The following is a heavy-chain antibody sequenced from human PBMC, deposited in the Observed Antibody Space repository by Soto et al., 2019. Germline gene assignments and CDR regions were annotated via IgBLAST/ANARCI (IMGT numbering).Heavy chain of an antibody. CDR3: ARLGYCTNGVCYTPGSFDI. D-gene: IGHD2-8*01. J-gene: IGHJ3*02. Sequence: KSSETLSLTCAVYGGSFSGYYWSWIRQPPGKGLEWIGEINHSGSTNYNPSLKSRVTISVDTSKNQFSLKLSSVTAADTAVYYCARLGYCTNGVCYTPGSFDIWGQGTMVTVSS. CDR1: GGSFSGYY. CDR2: INHSGST. V-gene: IGHV4-34*01.